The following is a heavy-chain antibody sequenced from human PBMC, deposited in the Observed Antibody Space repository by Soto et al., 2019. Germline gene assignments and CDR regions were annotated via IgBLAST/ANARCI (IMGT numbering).Heavy chain of an antibody. CDR1: GYTFTSYG. J-gene: IGHJ1*01. CDR3: ARDSHGYGDPLYFQH. V-gene: IGHV1-18*01. D-gene: IGHD4-17*01. CDR2: ISAYNGNT. Sequence: QVLLVQSGAEVKKPGASVKVSCKASGYTFTSYGISWVRQAPGQGLEWMGWISAYNGNTNYAQKIQGRVTMTTDTSTSTAYMELRSLRSDDTAVYYCARDSHGYGDPLYFQHWGQGTLVTVSS.